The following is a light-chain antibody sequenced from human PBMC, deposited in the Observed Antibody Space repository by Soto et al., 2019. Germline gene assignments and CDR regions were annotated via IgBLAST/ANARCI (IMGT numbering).Light chain of an antibody. Sequence: QSALTQPPSASGSPGQSVTISCTGTSSDVGGYDYVSWYQQHPGKAPKLMIFEVTKRPSGVPDRFSASKSGNTASLTVSGLQAEDEADYFCSSYAGSNWVFGGGTQLTVL. J-gene: IGLJ3*02. CDR3: SSYAGSNWV. CDR2: EVT. CDR1: SSDVGGYDY. V-gene: IGLV2-8*01.